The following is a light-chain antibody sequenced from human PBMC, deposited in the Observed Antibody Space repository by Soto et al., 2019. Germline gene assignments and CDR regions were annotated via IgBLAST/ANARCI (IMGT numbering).Light chain of an antibody. CDR1: QSVSSSS. CDR3: QQRSNWSIT. J-gene: IGKJ5*01. CDR2: DAS. Sequence: EIVLTQSPGTLSLSPVERATLSCMASQSVSSSSLAWYQQKRGQAPRLLIHDASSRATGIPDRFSGSGSGTDFTLTISRLEPEDFAVYYCQQRSNWSITFGQGTRLENK. V-gene: IGKV3D-20*02.